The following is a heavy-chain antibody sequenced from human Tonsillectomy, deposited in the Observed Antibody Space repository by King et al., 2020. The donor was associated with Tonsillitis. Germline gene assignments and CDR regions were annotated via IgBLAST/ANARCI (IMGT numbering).Heavy chain of an antibody. CDR3: ARGPMDDSSGSFDY. CDR1: GGSISSYY. Sequence: VQLQESGPGLVKPSETLSLTCTVSGGSISSYYWSWFRQPPGKGLEWIGYIYYSGSTNYNPSLKSRVTISVDTSKNQFSLKLSTVTAADTAVYYCARGPMDDSSGSFDYWGQGTLVTVSS. D-gene: IGHD3-22*01. V-gene: IGHV4-59*01. J-gene: IGHJ4*02. CDR2: IYYSGST.